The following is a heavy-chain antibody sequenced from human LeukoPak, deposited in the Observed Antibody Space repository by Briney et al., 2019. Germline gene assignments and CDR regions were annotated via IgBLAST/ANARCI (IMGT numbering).Heavy chain of an antibody. Sequence: GGSLRLSCAASGFTFSKYGMHWVPPAPGKGLEGVADISYDESDKEYADSVKGRFTISRDNSKNTLYLQMNSLRPEDTAVYYCAKGVVAATNAAYYGMDVWGQGTTVPLSS. D-gene: IGHD2-15*01. CDR3: AKGVVAATNAAYYGMDV. J-gene: IGHJ6*02. CDR1: GFTFSKYG. CDR2: ISYDESDK. V-gene: IGHV3-30*18.